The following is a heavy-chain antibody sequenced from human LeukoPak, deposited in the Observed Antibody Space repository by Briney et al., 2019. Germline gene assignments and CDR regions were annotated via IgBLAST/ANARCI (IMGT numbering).Heavy chain of an antibody. J-gene: IGHJ4*02. CDR2: IIPNSGGT. Sequence: GASVKVSCKASGYTFTDFYIHWVRQAPGQGLEWMGWIIPNSGGTHFARKFRGRVTMTRDTSVTTAYMELSSLTSDDTAVYYCARQSGDFDYWGQGTLFTVSS. CDR3: ARQSGDFDY. CDR1: GYTFTDFY. V-gene: IGHV1-2*02. D-gene: IGHD3-3*01.